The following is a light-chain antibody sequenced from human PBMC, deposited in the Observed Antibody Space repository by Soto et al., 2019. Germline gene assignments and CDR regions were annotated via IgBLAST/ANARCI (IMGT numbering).Light chain of an antibody. V-gene: IGKV1-33*01. Sequence: DIQMTQSPSSLSASVGGRVTLTCQASQDISNYLNWYQQKPGQAPKLLIYDSSALETGVPSRFSGSGSATDFTFTISSLQPEDFATYNCQQYDDLPLTFGGGTKVEI. CDR2: DSS. CDR1: QDISNY. CDR3: QQYDDLPLT. J-gene: IGKJ4*01.